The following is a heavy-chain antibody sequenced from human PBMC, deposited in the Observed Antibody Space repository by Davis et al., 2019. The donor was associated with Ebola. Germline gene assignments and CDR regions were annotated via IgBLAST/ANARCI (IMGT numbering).Heavy chain of an antibody. V-gene: IGHV4-59*12. CDR2: FYYSGST. CDR3: ARGLTTAVTSGFDP. Sequence: PSETLSLTCTVSGGSISSYYWSWIRQPPGKGLEWIAYFYYSGSTNYNPSLKSRVTISVDTSKNQFSLKLSSVTAADTAVYYCARGLTTAVTSGFDPWGQGTLVTVSS. CDR1: GGSISSYY. J-gene: IGHJ5*02. D-gene: IGHD4-11*01.